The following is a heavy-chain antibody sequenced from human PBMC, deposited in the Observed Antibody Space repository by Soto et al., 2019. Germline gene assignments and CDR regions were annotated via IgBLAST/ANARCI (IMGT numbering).Heavy chain of an antibody. Sequence: PSETLSLTCTVCADSSSFSNDYWGWIRQPPGKGLQWIGSSSYNGGTFYNPSLKGRVAMSVDASKKLCSLQVTAVTAADTAVYYCVRHRIEVVWRGFDSWGQGSPVTVSS. D-gene: IGHD1-1*01. CDR1: ADSSSFSNDY. J-gene: IGHJ4*02. V-gene: IGHV4-39*01. CDR3: VRHRIEVVWRGFDS. CDR2: SSYNGGT.